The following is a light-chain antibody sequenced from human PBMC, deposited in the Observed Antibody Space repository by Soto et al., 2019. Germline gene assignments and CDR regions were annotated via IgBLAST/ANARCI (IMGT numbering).Light chain of an antibody. CDR1: QSIRTY. V-gene: IGKV1-39*01. CDR3: QQSFSIPPQFT. Sequence: DIQMIQSPSFLSASVGDRVTITCRATQSIRTYLNWYQQIPGKAPKLLIYGASVLQSGVPSRFSGGGSGTEFTLTISSLQPEDFAIYYCQQSFSIPPQFTFGQGTKLEIK. CDR2: GAS. J-gene: IGKJ2*01.